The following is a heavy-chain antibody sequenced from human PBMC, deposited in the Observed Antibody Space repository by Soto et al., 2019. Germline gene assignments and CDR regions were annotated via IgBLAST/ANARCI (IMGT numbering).Heavy chain of an antibody. J-gene: IGHJ3*02. Sequence: QVQLEQSGAEVKRPGSSVKVSCKTSGGNFNTYPISWVRQAPGHRLEWMGKIIPIFGTPDYAQKFQGRVTINADEATTTVYMELRSLKSVVSAVNYWARDSRLWGSTGWKRENLFDIWVQGTMVTVSS. CDR3: ARDSRLWGSTGWKRENLFDI. CDR2: IIPIFGTP. D-gene: IGHD3-16*01. V-gene: IGHV1-69*18. CDR1: GGNFNTYP.